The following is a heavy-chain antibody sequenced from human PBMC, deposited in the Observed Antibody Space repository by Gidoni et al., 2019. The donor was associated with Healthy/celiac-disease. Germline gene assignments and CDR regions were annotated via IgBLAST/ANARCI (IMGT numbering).Heavy chain of an antibody. J-gene: IGHJ5*02. CDR2: INHSGST. V-gene: IGHV4-34*01. CDR3: ARGRVVVPNAVLQRWFDP. D-gene: IGHD2-2*01. CDR1: GGSFSGYY. Sequence: QVQLQHWGAGLLKPSETLSLTCAVYGGSFSGYYWSWIRQPPGKGLEWIGEINHSGSTNYNPSLKSRVTISVDTSKNQFSLKLSSVTAADTAVYYCARGRVVVPNAVLQRWFDPWGQGTLVTVSS.